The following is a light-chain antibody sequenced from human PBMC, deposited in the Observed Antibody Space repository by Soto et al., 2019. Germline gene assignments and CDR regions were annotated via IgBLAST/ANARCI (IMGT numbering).Light chain of an antibody. CDR2: DVT. V-gene: IGLV2-14*01. Sequence: QPALTQPASVYGSPGRASPISYTRTSSDVGGYNYVSWYQQNPGKAPKLMIYDVTNRPSGVSNRFSGSKSGNTASLTISGLQAEDEAEYYCSSYRTSNTLVFGTGTKVTVL. CDR1: SSDVGGYNY. CDR3: SSYRTSNTLV. J-gene: IGLJ1*01.